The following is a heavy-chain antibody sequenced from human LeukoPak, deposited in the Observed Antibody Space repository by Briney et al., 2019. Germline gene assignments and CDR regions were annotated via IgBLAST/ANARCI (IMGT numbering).Heavy chain of an antibody. J-gene: IGHJ4*02. Sequence: KASETLSLTCTVSGDSITSYYWSWIRQPPGKGLEWIGYIYYSGSTNYNPSLKSRVTISVDTSKNQFSLKLSSVTASDTAVYYCARRAYSSGFYYFDYWGQGTLVTVSS. V-gene: IGHV4-59*08. D-gene: IGHD6-19*01. CDR1: GDSITSYY. CDR3: ARRAYSSGFYYFDY. CDR2: IYYSGST.